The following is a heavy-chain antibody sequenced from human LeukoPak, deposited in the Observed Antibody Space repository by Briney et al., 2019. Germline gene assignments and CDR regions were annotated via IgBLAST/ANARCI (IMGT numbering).Heavy chain of an antibody. CDR1: GFTFSSYA. V-gene: IGHV3-33*08. J-gene: IGHJ4*02. Sequence: GGSLRLSCAASGFTFSSYAMHWVRQAPGKGLEWVAVIWYDGSNKYYADSVKGRFTISRDNSKNTLYLQMNSLRAEDTAVYYCARDLRYNGYGSPAEYYFDYWGQGTLVTVSS. CDR2: IWYDGSNK. D-gene: IGHD5-12*01. CDR3: ARDLRYNGYGSPAEYYFDY.